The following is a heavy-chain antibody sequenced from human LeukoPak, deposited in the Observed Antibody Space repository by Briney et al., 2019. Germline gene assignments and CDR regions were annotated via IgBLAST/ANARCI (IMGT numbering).Heavy chain of an antibody. CDR2: FDPEDGET. J-gene: IGHJ4*02. CDR1: GYTLTEFS. CDR3: ATDVVKGYSSSWYVLVY. D-gene: IGHD6-13*01. Sequence: ASVKVSCNVSGYTLTEFSMHWVRQAPGKGLEWMGGFDPEDGETIYAQKFQGRVTMTEDTSTDTAYMELSSLRSEDTAVYYCATDVVKGYSSSWYVLVYWGQGTLVTVSS. V-gene: IGHV1-24*01.